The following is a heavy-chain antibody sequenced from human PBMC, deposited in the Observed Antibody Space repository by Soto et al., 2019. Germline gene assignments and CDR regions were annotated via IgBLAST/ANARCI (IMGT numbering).Heavy chain of an antibody. J-gene: IGHJ3*02. CDR1: GGSFSGYY. Sequence: SETLSLTCAVYGGSFSGYYWGWIRQPPGKGLEWIGEINHSGSTNYNPSLKSRVTISVDTSKNQFSLKLSSVTAADTAVYYCARVNSEVPAAINVYDAFDIWGQGTMVTVSS. CDR2: INHSGST. CDR3: ARVNSEVPAAINVYDAFDI. D-gene: IGHD2-2*01. V-gene: IGHV4-34*01.